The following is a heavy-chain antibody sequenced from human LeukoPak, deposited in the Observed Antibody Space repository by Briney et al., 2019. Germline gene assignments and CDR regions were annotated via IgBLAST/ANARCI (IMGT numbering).Heavy chain of an antibody. CDR3: ARIGTAMVNDY. J-gene: IGHJ4*02. CDR1: GGSISSSSYY. CDR2: IYYSGST. D-gene: IGHD5-18*01. V-gene: IGHV4-39*07. Sequence: SETLSLTCTVSGGSISSSSYYWGWIRQPPGKGLEWIGSIYYSGSTYYNPSLKSRVTISVDTSKNQFSLKLSSVTAADTAVYYCARIGTAMVNDYWGQGTLVTVSS.